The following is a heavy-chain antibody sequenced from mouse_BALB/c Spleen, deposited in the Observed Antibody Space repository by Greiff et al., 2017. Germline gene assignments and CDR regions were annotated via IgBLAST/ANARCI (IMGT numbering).Heavy chain of an antibody. CDR2: LSSGGRT. J-gene: IGHJ4*01. Sequence: DVQLVESGGGLVKPGGSLKLSCAASGFTFSSYAMSWVRQTPGKGLEWVASLSSGGRTSYHDSVKGRFTISRDNARNILYLQMSSLRSEDTAMYYCARGQDYGAIDYWGQGTSVTVSS. CDR3: ARGQDYGAIDY. D-gene: IGHD1-1*02. V-gene: IGHV5-6-5*01. CDR1: GFTFSSYA.